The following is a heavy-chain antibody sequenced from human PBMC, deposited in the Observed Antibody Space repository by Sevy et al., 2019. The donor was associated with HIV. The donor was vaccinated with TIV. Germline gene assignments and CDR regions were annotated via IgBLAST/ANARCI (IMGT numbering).Heavy chain of an antibody. CDR2: IIPIFGTA. CDR3: ANDHLGYCSGGSCSKSRNYYYYGMDV. Sequence: ASVKVSCKASGGTFSSYAISWVRQAPGQGLEWMGGIIPIFGTANYAQKFQGRVTITADESTSTAYIELSSLRSEDTAVYYCANDHLGYCSGGSCSKSRNYYYYGMDVWGQGTTVTVSS. J-gene: IGHJ6*02. CDR1: GGTFSSYA. D-gene: IGHD2-15*01. V-gene: IGHV1-69*13.